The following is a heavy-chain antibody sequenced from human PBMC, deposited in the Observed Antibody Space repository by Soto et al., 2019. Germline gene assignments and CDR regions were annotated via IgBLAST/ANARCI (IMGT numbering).Heavy chain of an antibody. CDR3: ARHDGHAYHMDD. CDR1: GGSISSSSYY. V-gene: IGHV4-39*01. CDR2: IYYSGST. Sequence: AETLSLTGTVAGGSISSSSYYWGWILHPPGKGLEWIGSIYYSGSTYYNPSLKSPVTISVDTSKNQFSLKLSSVTAADTAVYYCARHDGHAYHMDDWGKGTPVTV. J-gene: IGHJ6*03.